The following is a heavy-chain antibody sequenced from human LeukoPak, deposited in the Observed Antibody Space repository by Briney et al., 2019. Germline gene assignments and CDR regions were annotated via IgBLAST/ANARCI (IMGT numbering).Heavy chain of an antibody. CDR2: ISGYNGNT. D-gene: IGHD3-3*01. CDR3: ARTPYDFWSGYTEWFDP. CDR1: GYTFSSYG. J-gene: IGHJ5*02. Sequence: ASVKVSCTASGYTFSSYGISWVRQAPGQGLEWMGWISGYNGNTNYAQKFQGRVTTTTDTSTSTAYMELKSLRSDDTAVYYCARTPYDFWSGYTEWFDPWGQGTLVIVS. V-gene: IGHV1-18*01.